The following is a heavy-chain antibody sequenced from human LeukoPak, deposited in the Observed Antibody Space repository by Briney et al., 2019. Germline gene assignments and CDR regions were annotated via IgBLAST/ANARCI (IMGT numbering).Heavy chain of an antibody. CDR2: IYTSGST. Sequence: SETLSLTCTVSGYSISSGYYWGWIRQPAGKGLEWIGRIYTSGSTNYNPSLKSRVTISVDTSKNQFSLKLSSVTAADTAVYYCARGGYYYGSGSYYGFRYYYYYMDVWGKGTTVTISS. CDR3: ARGGYYYGSGSYYGFRYYYYYMDV. J-gene: IGHJ6*03. CDR1: GYSISSGYY. V-gene: IGHV4-61*02. D-gene: IGHD3-10*01.